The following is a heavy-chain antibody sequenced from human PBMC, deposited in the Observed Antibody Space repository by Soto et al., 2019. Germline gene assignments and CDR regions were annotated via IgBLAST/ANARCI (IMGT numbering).Heavy chain of an antibody. CDR1: PGSISSGRYY. V-gene: IGHV4-61*01. J-gene: IGHJ6*02. CDR2: IYYSGST. Sequence: PTETLSLTGNVSPGSISSGRYYWSWIRQPPGKGLEWIAYIYYSGSTNYNPSLQRPSTISVDTSKSQVSLTLTYVTAADAAVYYCARSPNYYYYGFDVWGQGTTVTVSS. CDR3: ARSPNYYYYGFDV.